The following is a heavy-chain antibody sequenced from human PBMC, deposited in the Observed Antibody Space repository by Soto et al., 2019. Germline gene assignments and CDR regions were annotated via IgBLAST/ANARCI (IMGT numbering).Heavy chain of an antibody. D-gene: IGHD3-10*01. V-gene: IGHV3-30*18. CDR3: PKDRGELYYYYYGMDV. Sequence: GGSLRLSCAASGFTFSSYGMHWVRQAPGKGLEWVAVISYDGSNKYYADSVKGRFTISRDNSKNTLYLQMNSLRAEDTAVYYCPKDRGELYYYYYGMDVWGQGTTVTVSS. CDR2: ISYDGSNK. J-gene: IGHJ6*02. CDR1: GFTFSSYG.